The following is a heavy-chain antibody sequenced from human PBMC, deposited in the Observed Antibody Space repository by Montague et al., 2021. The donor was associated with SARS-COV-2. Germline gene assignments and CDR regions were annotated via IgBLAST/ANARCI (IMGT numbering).Heavy chain of an antibody. CDR3: ARAESYASSGFLNDPFDV. Sequence: SETLSLTCTVSGASISSNRHFWGWIRPAPGKGREGIGSIFSSGSTYYNPSLKTRVSISVDTSANRLSLKLPSVTATDTAMYFCARAESYASSGFLNDPFDVWGQGTMVTVSS. CDR2: IFSSGST. J-gene: IGHJ3*01. V-gene: IGHV4-39*02. CDR1: GASISSNRHF. D-gene: IGHD3-22*01.